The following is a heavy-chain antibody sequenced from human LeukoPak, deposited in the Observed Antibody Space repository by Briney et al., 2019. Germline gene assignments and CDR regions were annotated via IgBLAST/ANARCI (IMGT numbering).Heavy chain of an antibody. CDR3: ARALTVNPLFDY. V-gene: IGHV1-3*01. Sequence: ASVKVSCKASGYTFTSYAMHWVRQAPGQRLEWMGWINAGNGNTKYSQKFQGRVTITRDTSASTAYMELSSLRSEDTAVYYCARALTVNPLFDYWGQGTLVTVSS. J-gene: IGHJ4*02. D-gene: IGHD4-17*01. CDR1: GYTFTSYA. CDR2: INAGNGNT.